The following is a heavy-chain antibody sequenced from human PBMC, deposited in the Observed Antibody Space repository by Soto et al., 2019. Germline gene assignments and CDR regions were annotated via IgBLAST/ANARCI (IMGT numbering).Heavy chain of an antibody. CDR1: DGNSAGYD. Sequence: PLETNSDRYSVADGNSAGYDGSWIRKPPGKGLEWIGYIYYSGSTNYNPSLESRVTISVDTSKNQFSLKLNSVTAADTAVYCCARHNYYYYYMDVWGKGTTVTVSS. CDR2: IYYSGST. J-gene: IGHJ6*03. V-gene: IGHV4-59*08. CDR3: ARHNYYYYYMDV.